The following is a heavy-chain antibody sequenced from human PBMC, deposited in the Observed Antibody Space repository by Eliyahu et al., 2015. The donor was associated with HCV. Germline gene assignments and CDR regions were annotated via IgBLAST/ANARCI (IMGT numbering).Heavy chain of an antibody. D-gene: IGHD1/OR15-1a*01. CDR3: ARGVQQSNWFDP. V-gene: IGHV1-8*01. CDR2: MXPNSGNT. CDR1: GXTFTSYD. J-gene: IGHJ5*02. Sequence: QVQLVQSGAEVKXPGASVTVSCKASGXTFTSYDINWVRQATGQGLEWMGWMXPNSGNTGYAQKFQGRVTMTRNTSISTAYMELSSLRSEDTAVYYCARGVQQSNWFDPWGQGTLVTVSS.